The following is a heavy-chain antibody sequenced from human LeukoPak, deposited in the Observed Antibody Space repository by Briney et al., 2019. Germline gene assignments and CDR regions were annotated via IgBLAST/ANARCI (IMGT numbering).Heavy chain of an antibody. J-gene: IGHJ6*02. CDR2: IIPIFGTA. CDR3: ARGFTIFGVAAYYYYGMDV. V-gene: IGHV1-69*01. D-gene: IGHD3-3*01. CDR1: GGTFISYA. Sequence: SVKVSCKASGGTFISYAISWVRQAPGQGLEWMGGIIPIFGTANYAQKFQGRVTITADESTSTAYMELSSLRSEDTAVYYCARGFTIFGVAAYYYYGMDVWGQGTTVTVSS.